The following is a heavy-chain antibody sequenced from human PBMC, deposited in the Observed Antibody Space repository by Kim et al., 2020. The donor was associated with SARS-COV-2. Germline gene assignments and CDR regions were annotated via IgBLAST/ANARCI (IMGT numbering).Heavy chain of an antibody. CDR3: ARQWYGNYYGMDV. CDR2: IYPGDSDT. J-gene: IGHJ6*02. Sequence: GESLKISCKGSGYSFTSYWIGWVPQMPGKGLEWMGIIYPGDSDTRYSPSFQGQVTISADKSISTAYLQWSSLKASDTAMYYCARQWYGNYYGMDVWGQGTTVTVSS. V-gene: IGHV5-51*01. D-gene: IGHD2-15*01. CDR1: GYSFTSYW.